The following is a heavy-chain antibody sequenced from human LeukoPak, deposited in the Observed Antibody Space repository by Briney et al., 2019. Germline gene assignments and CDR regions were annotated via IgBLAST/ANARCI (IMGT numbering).Heavy chain of an antibody. V-gene: IGHV4-4*07. Sequence: SETLSLTCTVSGGSISSYYWSWIRQPAGKGLEWIGRIYTSGSTNYNPSLKSRVTMSVDTSKNQFSLKLSSVTAADTAVYYCAREGTYYDFRSGSYWFDPWGQGTLVTVSS. CDR3: AREGTYYDFRSGSYWFDP. CDR1: GGSISSYY. D-gene: IGHD3-3*01. CDR2: IYTSGST. J-gene: IGHJ5*02.